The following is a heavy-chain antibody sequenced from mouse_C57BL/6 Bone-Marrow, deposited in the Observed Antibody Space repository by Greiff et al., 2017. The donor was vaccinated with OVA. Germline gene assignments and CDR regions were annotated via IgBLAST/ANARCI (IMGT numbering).Heavy chain of an antibody. J-gene: IGHJ3*01. CDR2: INPSSGGT. Sequence: VQLQQPGAELVKPGASVKLSCKASGYTFTSYWMPWVKQRPGQGLEWIGQINPSSGGTNYNEKFKSKATLTVDKSSSTAYMQLSSLTAEDSAVYCCARGNCSMDYWGQGTPVTVSA. D-gene: IGHD2-3*01. CDR1: GYTFTSYW. CDR3: ARGNCSMDY. V-gene: IGHV1-64*01.